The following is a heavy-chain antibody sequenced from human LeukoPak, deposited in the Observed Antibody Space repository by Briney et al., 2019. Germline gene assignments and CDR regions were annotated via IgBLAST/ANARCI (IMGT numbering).Heavy chain of an antibody. CDR1: GFTFSSYE. J-gene: IGHJ4*02. CDR3: AREGWTSTDYYDTSGYFDY. Sequence: GGSLRLSCAASGFTFSSYEMRWVRQAPGKGLEWVSDISSGGSSIYYADSVKGRFTISGDNAKNSLYLQMNSLRAEDTAVYYCAREGWTSTDYYDTSGYFDYWGQGTLVTASS. D-gene: IGHD3-22*01. V-gene: IGHV3-48*03. CDR2: ISSGGSSI.